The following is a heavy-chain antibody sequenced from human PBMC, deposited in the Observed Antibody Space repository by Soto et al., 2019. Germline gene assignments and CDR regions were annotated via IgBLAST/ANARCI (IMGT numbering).Heavy chain of an antibody. J-gene: IGHJ4*02. D-gene: IGHD2-2*01. CDR3: AKVWISDIVVEPAAIQS. CDR2: ISGSGGST. V-gene: IGHV3-23*01. CDR1: GFTFSSYA. Sequence: EVQLLESGGGLVQPGGSLRLSCAASGFTFSSYAMSWVRQAPGKGLEWVSAISGSGGSTYYADSVKGRFTISRDNSKNTLYLQMNSLRAEDTAVYYCAKVWISDIVVEPAAIQSWGQGTLVTVSS.